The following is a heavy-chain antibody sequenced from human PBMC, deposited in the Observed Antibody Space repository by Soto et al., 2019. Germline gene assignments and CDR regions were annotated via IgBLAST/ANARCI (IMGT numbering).Heavy chain of an antibody. CDR3: ARDPGDSSAFDI. V-gene: IGHV3-33*01. D-gene: IGHD3-22*01. CDR1: GFTFSSYG. J-gene: IGHJ3*02. Sequence: QVQLVESGGGVVQPGRSLRLSCAASGFTFSSYGMHWVRQAPGKGLEWVAVIWYDGSNKYYADSVKGRFTISRDNSKNTLYLQMNSLRAEDTAVYYCARDPGDSSAFDIWGQGTMVTVSS. CDR2: IWYDGSNK.